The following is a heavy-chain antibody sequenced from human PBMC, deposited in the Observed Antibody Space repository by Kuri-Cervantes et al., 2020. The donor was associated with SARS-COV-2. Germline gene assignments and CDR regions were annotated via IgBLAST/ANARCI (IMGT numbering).Heavy chain of an antibody. CDR3: AKNGYDYYGSGSYYYYYYGMDV. D-gene: IGHD3-10*01. CDR1: GFTFSSYW. Sequence: GESLKISCAASGFTFSSYWMHWVRQAPGKGLEWVSAISGSGGSTYYADSVKGRFTISRDNSKNTLYLQMNSLRAEDTAVYYRAKNGYDYYGSGSYYYYYYGMDVWGQGTTVTVSS. CDR2: ISGSGGST. J-gene: IGHJ6*02. V-gene: IGHV3-23*01.